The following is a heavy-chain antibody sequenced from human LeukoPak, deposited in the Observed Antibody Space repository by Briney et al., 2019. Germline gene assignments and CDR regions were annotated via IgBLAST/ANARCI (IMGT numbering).Heavy chain of an antibody. V-gene: IGHV1-2*02. CDR2: INPNSGGT. D-gene: IGHD3-3*01. CDR3: ARDRLRFLEWLDYYYYGMDV. Sequence: ASVKVSCKASGYTFTGYYMHWVRQAPGQGLEWMGWINPNSGGTNYAQKLQGRVTMTTDTSTSTAYMELRSLRSDDTAVYYCARDRLRFLEWLDYYYYGMDVWGQGTTVTVSS. J-gene: IGHJ6*02. CDR1: GYTFTGYY.